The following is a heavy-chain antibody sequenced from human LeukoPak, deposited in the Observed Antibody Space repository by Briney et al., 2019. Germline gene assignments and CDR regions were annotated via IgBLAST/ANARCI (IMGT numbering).Heavy chain of an antibody. V-gene: IGHV4-4*07. CDR3: ARFGLERRLGWFDP. J-gene: IGHJ5*02. CDR1: GGSISSYY. D-gene: IGHD1-1*01. Sequence: PSETLSLTCTVSGGSISSYYWSWIRQPAGKGLEWIGRIYTSGSTNYNPSLTSRVTMSVDTSKNQFSLKLSSVTAADTAVYYCARFGLERRLGWFDPWGQGTLVTVSS. CDR2: IYTSGST.